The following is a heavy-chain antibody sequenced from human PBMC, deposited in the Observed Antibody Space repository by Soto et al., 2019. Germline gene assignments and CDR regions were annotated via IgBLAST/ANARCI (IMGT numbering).Heavy chain of an antibody. V-gene: IGHV4-39*07. CDR2: IYYSGST. D-gene: IGHD3-10*01. CDR3: ARVITMVRGVIWFDP. Sequence: SETLSLTCTVSGGSISSSSYYWGWIRQPPGKGLEWIGSIYYSGSTNYNPSLKSRVTISVDTSKNQFSLKLSSVTAADTAVYYCARVITMVRGVIWFDPWGQGTLVTVSS. J-gene: IGHJ5*02. CDR1: GGSISSSSYY.